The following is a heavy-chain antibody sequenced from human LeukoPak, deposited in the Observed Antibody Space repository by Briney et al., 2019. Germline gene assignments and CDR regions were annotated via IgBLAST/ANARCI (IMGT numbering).Heavy chain of an antibody. CDR2: ISSSGSTI. Sequence: SGGSLRLSCAASGFTFSSYEMNWVRQAPGKGLEWVSYISSSGSTIYYADSVKGRFTISRDNAKNSLYLQMNSLRAEDTAVYYCARVRVGVTTPGGWFDPWGQGTLVTVSS. CDR1: GFTFSSYE. J-gene: IGHJ5*02. D-gene: IGHD2-21*02. V-gene: IGHV3-48*03. CDR3: ARVRVGVTTPGGWFDP.